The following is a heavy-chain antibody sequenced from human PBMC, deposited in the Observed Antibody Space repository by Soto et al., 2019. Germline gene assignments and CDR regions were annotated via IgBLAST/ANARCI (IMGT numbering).Heavy chain of an antibody. CDR1: GFTFSSYS. V-gene: IGHV3-21*01. CDR2: ISSSSSYI. J-gene: IGHJ4*02. CDR3: ARDGSFYYGSGNYYNVAILDY. Sequence: EVQLVESEGGLVKPGGSLRLSCAASGFTFSSYSMNWARQAPGKGLEWVSSISSSSSYIYYADSVKGRFTISRDNAKNSLYLQMSSLRAEDTAVYYCARDGSFYYGSGNYYNVAILDYWGQGTLVTVSS. D-gene: IGHD3-10*01.